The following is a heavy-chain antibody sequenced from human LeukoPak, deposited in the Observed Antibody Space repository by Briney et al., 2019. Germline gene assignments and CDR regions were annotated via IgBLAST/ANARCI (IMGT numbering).Heavy chain of an antibody. CDR3: ARVDGETAMVFFDSIYFDY. J-gene: IGHJ4*02. Sequence: GGSLRLSCAASGVTLSSYAMSWARQAPGKGLEWVSYISSSSSTIYYADSVKGRFTISRDNAKNSLYLQMNSLRAEDTAVYYCARVDGETAMVFFDSIYFDYWGQGTLVTVSS. V-gene: IGHV3-48*01. CDR2: ISSSSSTI. CDR1: GVTLSSYA. D-gene: IGHD5-18*01.